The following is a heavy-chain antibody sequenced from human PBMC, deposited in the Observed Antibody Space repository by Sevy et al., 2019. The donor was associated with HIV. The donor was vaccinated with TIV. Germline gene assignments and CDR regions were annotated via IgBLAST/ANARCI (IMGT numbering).Heavy chain of an antibody. CDR3: ARDSDGSGHYYADYFDY. J-gene: IGHJ4*02. V-gene: IGHV1-18*01. CDR1: GYTFTTYP. CDR2: ISTYSGET. Sequence: ASVKVSCKASGYTFTTYPIGWVRQAPGQGLEWMGWISTYSGETRDAQKFQGRATMTTDTSTSKANLELRSLRSDDTAVYYCARDSDGSGHYYADYFDYWGQGTLVTVSS. D-gene: IGHD3-22*01.